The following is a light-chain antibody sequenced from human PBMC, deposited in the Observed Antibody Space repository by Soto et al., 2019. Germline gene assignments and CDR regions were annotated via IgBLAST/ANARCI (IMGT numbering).Light chain of an antibody. J-gene: IGKJ2*02. CDR3: QQANTLPRT. CDR2: AAT. Sequence: DIQMTQSPSSVSASVGDSVTITCRASQGISTYLAWYQQKPGKPPSLLIYAATTLQSGVPSRFSGSVSGTDFTLTITSQQPEDFATYYCQQANTLPRTFGQGTKLENK. CDR1: QGISTY. V-gene: IGKV1-12*01.